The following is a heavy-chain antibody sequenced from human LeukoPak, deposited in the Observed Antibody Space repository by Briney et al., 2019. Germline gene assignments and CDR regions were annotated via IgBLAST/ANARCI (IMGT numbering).Heavy chain of an antibody. V-gene: IGHV1-46*01. D-gene: IGHD6-13*01. CDR2: INPSGCST. Sequence: VASVNVSCKASGYTVTSYYMHWVRQAPGQGLEWMGIINPSGCSTSYAHKFQGRVTMTRDMSTSTVYMELSSLRYEDTAVYYCAREGHRSGAAAGIDYWGQGTLVTVSS. CDR1: GYTVTSYY. CDR3: AREGHRSGAAAGIDY. J-gene: IGHJ4*02.